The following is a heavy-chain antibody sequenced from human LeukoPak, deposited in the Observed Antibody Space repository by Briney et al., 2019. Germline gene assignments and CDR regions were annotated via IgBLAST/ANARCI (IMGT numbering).Heavy chain of an antibody. CDR2: INHSGST. Sequence: SETLSLTCAVYGGSFSGYYWSWIRQPPGKGLEWIGEINHSGSTNYNPSLKSRVTISVDTSKNQFSLKLSSVTAADTAVYYCARGVSSGYSPRSYAFDIWGQGTMVTVSS. J-gene: IGHJ3*02. V-gene: IGHV4-34*01. D-gene: IGHD3-22*01. CDR1: GGSFSGYY. CDR3: ARGVSSGYSPRSYAFDI.